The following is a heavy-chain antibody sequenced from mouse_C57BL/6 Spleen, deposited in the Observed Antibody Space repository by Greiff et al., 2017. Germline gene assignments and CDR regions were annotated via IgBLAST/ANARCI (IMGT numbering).Heavy chain of an antibody. CDR2: INYDGSST. V-gene: IGHV5-16*01. D-gene: IGHD2-5*01. CDR1: GFTFSDYY. J-gene: IGHJ2*01. Sequence: EVKLVESEGGLVQPGSSMKLSCTASGFTFSDYYMAWVRQVPEKGLEWVANINYDGSSTYYLDSLKSRFIISRDNAKNILYLQMSSLKSEDTATYYCARGDSNHCDYWGQGTTLTVAS. CDR3: ARGDSNHCDY.